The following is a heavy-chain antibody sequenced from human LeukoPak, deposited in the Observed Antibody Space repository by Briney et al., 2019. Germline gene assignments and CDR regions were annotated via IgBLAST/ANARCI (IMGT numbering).Heavy chain of an antibody. V-gene: IGHV3-23*01. CDR3: ARPHYFDGTGYYHWYFDL. CDR2: ISGSGGST. Sequence: PGGSLRLSCAASGFTFSSYAMSWVRQAPGKGLEWVSAISGSGGSTYYADSVKGRFTISRDNSKNTLYLQMNSLRAEDTAVYYCARPHYFDGTGYYHWYFDLWGRGTLVTVSS. CDR1: GFTFSSYA. J-gene: IGHJ2*01. D-gene: IGHD3-22*01.